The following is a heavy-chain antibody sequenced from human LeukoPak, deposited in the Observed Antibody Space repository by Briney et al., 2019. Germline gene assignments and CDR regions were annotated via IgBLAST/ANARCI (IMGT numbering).Heavy chain of an antibody. V-gene: IGHV3-7*01. J-gene: IGHJ4*01. D-gene: IGHD3-10*01. CDR3: ARQGLWFGSFDS. CDR1: GFTFSSYW. CDR2: IKQDGSEK. Sequence: GGSLRLSCTVSGFTFSSYWMSWVRQAPGKGLEWVVNIKQDGSEKYYVDSVKGRFTISRDNAKNSLYLQVNSPRDEDTAVYYCARQGLWFGSFDSWGHGTLVIVSS.